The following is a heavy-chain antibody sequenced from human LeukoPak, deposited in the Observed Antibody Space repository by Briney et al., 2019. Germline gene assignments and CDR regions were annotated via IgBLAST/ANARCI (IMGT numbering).Heavy chain of an antibody. V-gene: IGHV4-39*01. Sequence: PPETLSLTCTVSGGSISRDSYYWGWIRQTPGKGLEWIGSIYYSGSTFYNPSLKGRVTISVDTSKYQFSLRLSSVTAADTAVYYCMGVNYGSNSVGFDSWGQGTLVIVSS. J-gene: IGHJ4*02. CDR3: MGVNYGSNSVGFDS. D-gene: IGHD4-23*01. CDR2: IYYSGST. CDR1: GGSISRDSYY.